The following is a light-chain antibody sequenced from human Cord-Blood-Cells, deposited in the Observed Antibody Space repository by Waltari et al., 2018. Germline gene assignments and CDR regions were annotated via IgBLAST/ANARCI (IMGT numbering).Light chain of an antibody. Sequence: EIQMTQSPSSLSASVGDRVTITCQASQSISSYLNWYQQKPGKATKLLIYAASSLQSVVPSRFSGSGSGTDFTLTISSLQPEDFATYYCQQSYSTLTFGGGTKVEIK. CDR1: QSISSY. V-gene: IGKV1-39*01. CDR2: AAS. CDR3: QQSYSTLT. J-gene: IGKJ4*01.